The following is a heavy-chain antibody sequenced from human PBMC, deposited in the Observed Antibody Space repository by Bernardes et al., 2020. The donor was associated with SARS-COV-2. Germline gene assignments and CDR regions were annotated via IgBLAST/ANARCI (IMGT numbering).Heavy chain of an antibody. CDR1: GFSFTAYS. V-gene: IGHV3-21*01. J-gene: IGHJ5*02. Sequence: GGSLRLSCAASGFSFTAYSMNWVRQAPGKGLEWVSSISSDSNYIYYADSVEGRFTISRDNAKNSLYLQVNSLRDEDTAAYYCARAIPATPGVVAPYDLWGQGTLITVSS. CDR2: ISSDSNYI. CDR3: ARAIPATPGVVAPYDL. D-gene: IGHD3-16*02.